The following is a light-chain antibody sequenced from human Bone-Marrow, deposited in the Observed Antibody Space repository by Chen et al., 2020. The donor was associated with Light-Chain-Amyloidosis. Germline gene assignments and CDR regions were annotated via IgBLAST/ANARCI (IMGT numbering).Light chain of an antibody. CDR3: QHYGTSPLT. Sequence: EIVLTQSPGTLSLSPGEGANLSCRASQTISSNYLTWYQQTFGQAPRLLIYGSSSRATGIPDRFTGSGSGTDFTLTINRLEPEDFAMYYCQHYGTSPLTFGGGTKVEIK. V-gene: IGKV3-20*01. J-gene: IGKJ4*01. CDR2: GSS. CDR1: QTISSNY.